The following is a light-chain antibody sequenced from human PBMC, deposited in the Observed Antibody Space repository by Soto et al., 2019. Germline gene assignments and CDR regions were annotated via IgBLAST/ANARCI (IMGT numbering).Light chain of an antibody. CDR3: CSYAGNSNV. CDR2: EVT. V-gene: IGLV2-23*02. Sequence: QSVLTQPASVSGSPGQSITISCTGTSSDVGSYNLVSWYQQFPDKAPNIMIFEVTKRPSGVSSRFSGSKSGNTASLTISGLQSDDEADYYCCSYAGNSNVFGTGTKLTVL. CDR1: SSDVGSYNL. J-gene: IGLJ1*01.